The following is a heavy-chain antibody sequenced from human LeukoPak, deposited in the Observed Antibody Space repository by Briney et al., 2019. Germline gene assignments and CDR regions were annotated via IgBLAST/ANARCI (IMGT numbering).Heavy chain of an antibody. CDR2: ISGSGGST. Sequence: GGSLRLSCAASGFAFSSYAMSWVRQAPGKGLEWVSAISGSGGSTYYADSVKGRFTISRDNAKNTLYLQMNSLRAEDTAVYYCAREYCSGGSCYSDVWGQGTLVTVSS. CDR3: AREYCSGGSCYSDV. CDR1: GFAFSSYA. V-gene: IGHV3-23*01. J-gene: IGHJ4*02. D-gene: IGHD2-15*01.